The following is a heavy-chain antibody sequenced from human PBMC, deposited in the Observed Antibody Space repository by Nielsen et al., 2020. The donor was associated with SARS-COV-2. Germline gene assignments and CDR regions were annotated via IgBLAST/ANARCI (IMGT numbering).Heavy chain of an antibody. CDR1: GSTFSDYA. J-gene: IGHJ4*02. CDR2: ISATSFNI. V-gene: IGHV3-21*01. D-gene: IGHD2-21*01. CDR3: ARDRIAYAFDF. Sequence: GGSLRLSCAASGSTFSDYAMAWVRQAPGKELEWVSFISATSFNIYYADSVKGRFTISRDNVKNTLHLQMNSLRAEDTASYYCARDRIAYAFDFWDQGSLVTVSS.